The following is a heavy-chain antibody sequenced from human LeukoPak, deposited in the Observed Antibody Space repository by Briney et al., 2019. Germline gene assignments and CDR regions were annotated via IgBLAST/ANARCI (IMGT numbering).Heavy chain of an antibody. J-gene: IGHJ4*02. D-gene: IGHD5-24*01. V-gene: IGHV3-30-3*01. CDR2: ISYDGSNK. Sequence: GGSLRLSCAASGFTFSSYAMHWVRQAPGKGLEWVAVISYDGSNKYYADSVKSRFTISRDNSKNTLYLQMNSLRAEDTAVYYCAREGRWLQFNYFDYWGQGTLVTVSS. CDR1: GFTFSSYA. CDR3: AREGRWLQFNYFDY.